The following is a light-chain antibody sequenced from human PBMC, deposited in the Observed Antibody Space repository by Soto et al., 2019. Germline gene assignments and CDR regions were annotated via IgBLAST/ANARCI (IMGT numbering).Light chain of an antibody. CDR2: DVS. CDR3: CSYAGSRAL. J-gene: IGLJ2*01. V-gene: IGLV2-11*01. CDR1: SSDVDGYKY. Sequence: QSALTQPRSVSGSPGQSVTISCTGTSSDVDGYKYVSWYQQYPGKVPKVMIYDVSKRPSGVPDRFSGSKSGNTASLTISGLQAEDEADYYCCSYAGSRALFGGGTKVTVL.